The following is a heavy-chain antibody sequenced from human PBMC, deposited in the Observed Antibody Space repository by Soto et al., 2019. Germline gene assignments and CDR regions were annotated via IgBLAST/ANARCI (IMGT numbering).Heavy chain of an antibody. CDR3: ARDLDGGSYSDY. CDR1: GFTFSSYG. CDR2: IWYDGSNK. V-gene: IGHV3-33*01. D-gene: IGHD1-1*01. Sequence: GGSLRLSCAASGFTFSSYGMHWVRQAPGKGLEWVAVIWYDGSNKYYADSVKGRFTISRDNSKNTLYLQMNSLRAEDTAVYYCARDLDGGSYSDYWGQGTLVTVS. J-gene: IGHJ4*02.